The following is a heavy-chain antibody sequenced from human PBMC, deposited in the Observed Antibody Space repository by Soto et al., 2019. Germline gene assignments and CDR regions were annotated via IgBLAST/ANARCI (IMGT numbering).Heavy chain of an antibody. J-gene: IGHJ4*02. CDR1: GGSISSSSFS. CDR3: ARSLWELLLIDY. V-gene: IGHV4-39*01. Sequence: SETLYLTCTVSGGSISSSSFSWCWIRQPPGKGLEWIGSIYYSGSTYYNPSLKSRVTISVDTSKNQFSLKLSSVTAADTAVYYCARSLWELLLIDYWGQGTLVTVS. D-gene: IGHD1-26*01. CDR2: IYYSGST.